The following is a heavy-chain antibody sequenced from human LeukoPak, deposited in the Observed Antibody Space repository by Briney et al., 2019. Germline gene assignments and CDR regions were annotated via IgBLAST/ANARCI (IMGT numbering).Heavy chain of an antibody. CDR2: IIPIFGTA. Sequence: ASVKVSCKASGGTFSSYAISWVRQAPGQGLEWMGGIIPIFGTANYAQKLQGRVTMTTDTSTSTAYMELRSLRSDDTAVYYCARDQGIPGAGAFDIWGQGTMVTVSS. V-gene: IGHV1-69*05. CDR1: GGTFSSYA. D-gene: IGHD1-14*01. CDR3: ARDQGIPGAGAFDI. J-gene: IGHJ3*02.